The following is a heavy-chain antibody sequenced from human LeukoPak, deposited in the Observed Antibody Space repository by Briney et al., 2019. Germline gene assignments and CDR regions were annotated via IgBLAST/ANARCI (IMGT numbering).Heavy chain of an antibody. CDR3: ARGIQLWPERNWFDP. CDR2: IYTSGST. J-gene: IGHJ5*02. V-gene: IGHV4-4*07. CDR1: GGSISSYY. Sequence: SETLSLTCTVSGGSISSYYWSWIRQPAGKGLEWIGRIYTSGSTNYNPSLKSRVTISVDKSKNQFSLKLSSVTAADTAVYYCARGIQLWPERNWFDPWGQGTLVTVSS. D-gene: IGHD5-18*01.